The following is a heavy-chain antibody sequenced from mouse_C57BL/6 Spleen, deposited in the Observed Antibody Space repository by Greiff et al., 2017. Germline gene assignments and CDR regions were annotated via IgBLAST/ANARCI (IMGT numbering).Heavy chain of an antibody. J-gene: IGHJ1*03. CDR3: ARWDSNWYFDV. CDR2: INPSTGGT. V-gene: IGHV1-42*01. Sequence: VQLKQSGPELVKPGASVKISCKASGYSFTGYYMNWVKQSPEKSLEWIGEINPSTGGTTYNQKFKAKATLTVDKSSSTAYMQLKSLTSEDSAVYYCARWDSNWYFDVWGTGTTVTVSS. CDR1: GYSFTGYY. D-gene: IGHD2-5*01.